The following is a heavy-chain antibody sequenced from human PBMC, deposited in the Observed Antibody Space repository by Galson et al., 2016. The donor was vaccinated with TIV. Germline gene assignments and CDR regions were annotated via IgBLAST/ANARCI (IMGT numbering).Heavy chain of an antibody. V-gene: IGHV3-33*01. CDR1: GFTFSSFG. J-gene: IGHJ4*02. CDR2: IWYDGTNT. CDR3: ARAPDSGGNFGGTGETHSYYFHY. D-gene: IGHD4-23*01. Sequence: SLRLSCAASGFTFSSFGMHWVRQAPGKGLEWVALIWYDGTNTYYADSVKGRFTISRDNSKNTLYVQMNSLRAEDTAVYYCARAPDSGGNFGGTGETHSYYFHYWGQGTLVTVSS.